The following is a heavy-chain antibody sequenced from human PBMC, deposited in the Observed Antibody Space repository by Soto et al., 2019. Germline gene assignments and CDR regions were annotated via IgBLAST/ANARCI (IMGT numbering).Heavy chain of an antibody. J-gene: IGHJ4*02. CDR1: GFPFSSYS. D-gene: IGHD5-18*01. Sequence: EVQLVESGGYLVKPGGSLRLSCAASGFPFSSYSLNWVRQAPGKGLEWFSSISSSSSVYYADSVKGRFTISRDNAKNSMYLQMNSLRADDTAVYYCARDAGVYNYGRRQYYFDQWGQGTLVTVS. CDR2: ISSSSSV. CDR3: ARDAGVYNYGRRQYYFDQ. V-gene: IGHV3-21*02.